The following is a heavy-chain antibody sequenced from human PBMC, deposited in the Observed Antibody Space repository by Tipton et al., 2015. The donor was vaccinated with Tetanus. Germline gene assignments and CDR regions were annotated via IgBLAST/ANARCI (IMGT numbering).Heavy chain of an antibody. CDR3: ARDRKEQWLSQIRYGMDV. J-gene: IGHJ6*02. CDR1: GASMIVGGYF. D-gene: IGHD6-19*01. Sequence: TLSLTCNVSGASMIVGGYFWSWVRQHPGKGLEWIGHIFYSGRTEYTPSLRGRVTISVDTSKNQFSLKLTSVTAADTAIYYCARDRKEQWLSQIRYGMDVWGQGTKVTVSS. V-gene: IGHV4-31*03. CDR2: IFYSGRT.